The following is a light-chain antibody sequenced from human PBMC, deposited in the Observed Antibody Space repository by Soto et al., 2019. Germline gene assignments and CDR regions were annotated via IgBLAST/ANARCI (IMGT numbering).Light chain of an antibody. CDR2: DAS. Sequence: ETVMTQSPATLSVSPGERATLSCRATESVSSNLAWYQQRPGQAPRLLIYDASTRAAGIPARFSGSGFGTEFTLTIISPQSEAFGVYFGHQSRYWPRTFGQGTKVEMK. V-gene: IGKV3-15*01. CDR1: ESVSSN. CDR3: HQSRYWPRT. J-gene: IGKJ1*01.